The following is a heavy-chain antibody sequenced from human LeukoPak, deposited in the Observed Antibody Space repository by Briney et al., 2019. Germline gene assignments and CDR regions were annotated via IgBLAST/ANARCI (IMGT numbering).Heavy chain of an antibody. CDR3: ARDSLYSSNYLRP. V-gene: IGHV7-4-1*02. Sequence: ASVKVSCKASGYTFTSYALNWVRQAPGQGLQWMGWINTDTGNPTYVQGFTGRFVFSLDTSVSTAYLQISNLKPEDTAVYYCARDSLYSSNYLRPWGQGTLVTVSS. J-gene: IGHJ5*02. CDR1: GYTFTSYA. CDR2: INTDTGNP. D-gene: IGHD6-19*01.